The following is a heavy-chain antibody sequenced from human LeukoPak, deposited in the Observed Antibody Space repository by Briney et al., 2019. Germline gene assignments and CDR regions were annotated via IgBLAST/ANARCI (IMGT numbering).Heavy chain of an antibody. D-gene: IGHD2-15*01. V-gene: IGHV3-48*02. CDR3: AREGGFDC. J-gene: IGHJ4*02. CDR1: GFTFSSYT. Sequence: SGGSLRLSCAASGFTFSSYTMNWVRQAPGKGLEWVSYISGGSSTIYYADSVKGRFTISRDNAENSLYLQMSSLSDEDTAVYYCAREGGFDCWGQGTLVTVSS. CDR2: ISGGSSTI.